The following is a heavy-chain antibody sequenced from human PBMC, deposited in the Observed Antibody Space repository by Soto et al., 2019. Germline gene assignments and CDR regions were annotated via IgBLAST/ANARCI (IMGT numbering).Heavy chain of an antibody. Sequence: SETLSLTCTVSGGSISSSSYYWGWIRQPPGKGLEWIGSIYYSGSTYYNPSLKSRVPISVDTAKNQFSLKLSSVTAADTAVYYCARRRTTVTKVNTYYYGMDVWGQGTTVTVSS. J-gene: IGHJ6*02. CDR1: GGSISSSSYY. V-gene: IGHV4-39*01. D-gene: IGHD4-17*01. CDR3: ARRRTTVTKVNTYYYGMDV. CDR2: IYYSGST.